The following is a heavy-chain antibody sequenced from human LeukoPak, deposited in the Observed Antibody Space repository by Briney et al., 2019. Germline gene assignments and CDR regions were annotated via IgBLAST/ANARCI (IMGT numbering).Heavy chain of an antibody. D-gene: IGHD5-24*01. V-gene: IGHV4-59*12. CDR3: ARATTGDWFDP. CDR2: IYYSGST. J-gene: IGHJ5*02. Sequence: SETLSLTCTVSGGSISSYYWSWIRQPPGKGLEWIGYIYYSGSTNYNPSLKCRVTISVDTSKNQFSLKLNSVTAADTAVYYCARATTGDWFDPWGQGTLVTVSS. CDR1: GGSISSYY.